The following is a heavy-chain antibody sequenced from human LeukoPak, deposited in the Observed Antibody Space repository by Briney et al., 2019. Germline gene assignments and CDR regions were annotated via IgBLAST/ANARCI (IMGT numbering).Heavy chain of an antibody. D-gene: IGHD3-10*01. V-gene: IGHV3-15*01. CDR2: IKSKTDGGTT. CDR1: GDSITSHSW. Sequence: ETLSLTCAVSGDSITSHSWWSWVRQPPGKGLEWVGRIKSKTDGGTTEYAAPVKGRFIISRDDSKNTLYLEMNSLKTEDTAVYYCTAFYYGSGTNDPQRADYWGQGTLVTVSS. J-gene: IGHJ4*02. CDR3: TAFYYGSGTNDPQRADY.